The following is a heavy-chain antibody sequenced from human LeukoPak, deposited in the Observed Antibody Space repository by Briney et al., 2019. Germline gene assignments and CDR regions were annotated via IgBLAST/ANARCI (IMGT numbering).Heavy chain of an antibody. V-gene: IGHV4-34*01. Sequence: SETLSLTCAVYGGSFSSYYWSWIRQPPGKGLEWIGEINHSGSTNYNPSLKSRVTISVDTSKNQFSLKLSSVTAADTAVYYCARGIPPAATSVDYWGQGTLVTVSS. CDR3: ARGIPPAATSVDY. D-gene: IGHD2-15*01. CDR1: GGSFSSYY. J-gene: IGHJ4*02. CDR2: INHSGST.